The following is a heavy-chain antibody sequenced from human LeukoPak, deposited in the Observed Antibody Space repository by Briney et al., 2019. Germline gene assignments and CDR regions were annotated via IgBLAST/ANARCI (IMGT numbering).Heavy chain of an antibody. Sequence: SETLSLTCTVSGGSISSNYCSWIRQPPGKGQEWIGYIYYSGSTNYNPSLKSRVTISVDTSKNQFSLKLSSVTAADTAVYYCARDRSDSNGYPKRAYYFDYWGQGTLVTVSS. D-gene: IGHD3-22*01. J-gene: IGHJ4*02. CDR3: ARDRSDSNGYPKRAYYFDY. V-gene: IGHV4-59*01. CDR1: GGSISSNY. CDR2: IYYSGST.